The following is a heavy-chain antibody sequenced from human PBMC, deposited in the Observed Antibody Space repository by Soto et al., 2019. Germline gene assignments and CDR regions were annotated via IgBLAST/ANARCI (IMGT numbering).Heavy chain of an antibody. CDR2: ISGSGGST. V-gene: IGHV3-23*01. J-gene: IGHJ4*02. D-gene: IGHD5-12*01. CDR1: GFTFSSCA. CDR3: AKDLDGYNSAIFDY. Sequence: GGSLRLCYAASGFTFSSCAMSWVRQAPGQGLEWVSVISGSGGSTYYADSVKGRFTISRDNSKNTLYLQMNSLRAEDTAVYYCAKDLDGYNSAIFDYWGQGT.